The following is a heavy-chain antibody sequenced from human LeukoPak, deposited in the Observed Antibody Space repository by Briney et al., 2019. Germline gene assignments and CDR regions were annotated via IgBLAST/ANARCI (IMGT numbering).Heavy chain of an antibody. D-gene: IGHD3-9*01. CDR2: ISWNSDTI. CDR1: GFTFGDYA. Sequence: GRSLRLSCAASGFTFGDYAMHWVRQVPGKGLEWGSFISWNSDTIVYADSVKGRFTISRDNAKNSLYLQMNSLRAEDMTLYYCAKDKFAQSAGYAALEYWGQGALVTVSS. V-gene: IGHV3-9*03. CDR3: AKDKFAQSAGYAALEY. J-gene: IGHJ4*02.